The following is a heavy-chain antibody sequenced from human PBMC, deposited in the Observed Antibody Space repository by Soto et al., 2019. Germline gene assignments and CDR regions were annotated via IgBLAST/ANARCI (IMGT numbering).Heavy chain of an antibody. D-gene: IGHD2-15*01. CDR1: GDNLTTFW. Sequence: PVESLTISCKDSGDNLTTFWIIWVLQMPGKGLEWTGRIDPSDSYSNFSPSFQGHVTISADTSINTAYLEWNSVAASDTAIYYCATYCRGGSCYSAHSQNFGLDVWGQGTPVTVSS. V-gene: IGHV5-10-1*01. CDR2: IDPSDSYS. CDR3: ATYCRGGSCYSAHSQNFGLDV. J-gene: IGHJ6*01.